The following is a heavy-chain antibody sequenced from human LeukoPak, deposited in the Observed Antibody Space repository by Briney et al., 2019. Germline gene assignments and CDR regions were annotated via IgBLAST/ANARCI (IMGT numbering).Heavy chain of an antibody. CDR1: GFTFSSYA. D-gene: IGHD3-3*01. Sequence: GGSLRLSCTGSGFTFSSYAMTWVRQAPGKGLEWVSTISGSGDARYYADSVKGRFTISRDNPINTLYLQMSSLRAEDTALYYCAKERFRALGPWGQGTLVSVAS. CDR3: AKERFRALGP. V-gene: IGHV3-23*01. J-gene: IGHJ5*02. CDR2: ISGSGDAR.